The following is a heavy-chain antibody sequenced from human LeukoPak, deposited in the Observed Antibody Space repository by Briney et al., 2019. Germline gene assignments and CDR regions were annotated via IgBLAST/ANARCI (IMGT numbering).Heavy chain of an antibody. D-gene: IGHD5-12*01. CDR1: GYTFTGYY. V-gene: IGHV1-2*02. J-gene: IGHJ3*02. Sequence: ASVKVSCKASGYTFTGYYMHWVRQAPGQGLEWMGWINPNSGGTNYAQKFQGRVTMTRDTSISTAYMELRRLRSDDTAVYYCARVCAESSGVWWLRSNTGAFDIWGQGTMVTVSS. CDR2: INPNSGGT. CDR3: ARVCAESSGVWWLRSNTGAFDI.